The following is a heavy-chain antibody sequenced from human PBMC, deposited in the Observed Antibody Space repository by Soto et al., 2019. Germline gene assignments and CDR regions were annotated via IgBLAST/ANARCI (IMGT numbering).Heavy chain of an antibody. CDR3: ARENYYYYGMDV. CDR2: INPNSGGT. Sequence: ASVKVSCKASGYTFTGYYMHWVRQAPGQGLEWMGWINPNSGGTNYAQKFQGWVTMTRDTSISTAYMELSRLRSDDTAVYYCARENYYYYGMDVWGQGTTVTVSS. CDR1: GYTFTGYY. V-gene: IGHV1-2*04. J-gene: IGHJ6*02.